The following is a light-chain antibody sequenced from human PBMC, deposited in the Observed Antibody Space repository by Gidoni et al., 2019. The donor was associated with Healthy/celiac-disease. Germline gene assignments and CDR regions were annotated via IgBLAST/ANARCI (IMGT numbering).Light chain of an antibody. CDR1: SSNIGAGYD. V-gene: IGLV1-40*01. CDR3: QSYDSSLSGWV. CDR2: GNS. Sequence: QSVLTPPPSVSGAPGPRVTISCTGISSNIGAGYDIHWYQQLPRTARKLRIYGNSNRPSGVPDRFSGSKSGTSASLASTGLQAEDEADYYCQSYDSSLSGWVFGGGTKLTVL. J-gene: IGLJ3*02.